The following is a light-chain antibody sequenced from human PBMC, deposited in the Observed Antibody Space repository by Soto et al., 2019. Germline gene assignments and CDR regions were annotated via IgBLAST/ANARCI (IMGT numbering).Light chain of an antibody. V-gene: IGKV3-20*01. J-gene: IGKJ5*01. CDR3: QQYGSSST. Sequence: EIVLTHSPGTLALSPGERATLSFRASQSVSSSYLAWYQQKPGQAPRLLIYGASSRPTSIPDRFSGSGSGTDFTLTISRLEPEDFAVYYCQQYGSSSTFGQGTRLEIK. CDR2: GAS. CDR1: QSVSSSY.